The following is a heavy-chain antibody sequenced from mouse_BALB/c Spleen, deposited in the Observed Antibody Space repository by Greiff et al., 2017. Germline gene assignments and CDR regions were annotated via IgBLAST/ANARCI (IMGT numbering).Heavy chain of an antibody. V-gene: IGHV14-3*02. CDR1: GFNIKDTY. D-gene: IGHD1-1*01. Sequence: DVHLVESGAELVKPGASVKLSCTASGFNIKDTYMHWVKQRPEQGLEWIGRIDPANGNTKYDPKFQGKATITADTSSNTAYLQLSSLTSEDTAVYYCARGTTRTYFDYWGQGTTLTVSS. CDR3: ARGTTRTYFDY. J-gene: IGHJ2*01. CDR2: IDPANGNT.